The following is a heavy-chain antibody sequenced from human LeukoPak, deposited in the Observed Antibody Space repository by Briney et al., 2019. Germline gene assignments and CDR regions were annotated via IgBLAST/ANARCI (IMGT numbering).Heavy chain of an antibody. V-gene: IGHV3-33*08. CDR3: ARAGDAFDL. J-gene: IGHJ3*01. CDR2: IWYDGSDE. Sequence: GGSLRLSCAASGFTFRNVWMTWVRQAPGKGLEWVAVIWYDGSDEYYTDSVKGRFTIFRDNSKNTLYLQMNSLRAEDTAIYYCARAGDAFDLWGQGTMVTVSS. CDR1: GFTFRNVW.